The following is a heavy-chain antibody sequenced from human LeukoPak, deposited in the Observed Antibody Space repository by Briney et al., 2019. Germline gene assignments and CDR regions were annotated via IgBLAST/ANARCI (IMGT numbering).Heavy chain of an antibody. V-gene: IGHV4-30-2*01. CDR3: ARDSGRCSSTSCYRWFDP. Sequence: SETLSLTCAVSGGSISSGGYSWSWIRQPPGKGLEWIGYIYHSGSTYYNPSLKSRVTISVDRSKNQFSLKLSSVTAADTAVYYCARDSGRCSSTSCYRWFDPWGQGTLVTVSS. D-gene: IGHD2-2*01. J-gene: IGHJ5*02. CDR2: IYHSGST. CDR1: GGSISSGGYS.